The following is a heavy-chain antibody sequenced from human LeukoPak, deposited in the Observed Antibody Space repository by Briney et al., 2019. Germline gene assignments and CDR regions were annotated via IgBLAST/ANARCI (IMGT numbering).Heavy chain of an antibody. V-gene: IGHV1-18*01. J-gene: IGHJ4*02. D-gene: IGHD3-10*01. CDR2: ISAYNGNT. CDR1: GYTFTSYG. Sequence: ASVKVSCKASGYTFTSYGISWVRQAPGQGLEWMGWISAYNGNTNYAQKLQGRVTMTTDTSTSTAYMELRSLRSDDTAVYYCARDWVNYYGSGSLSENFDYWGQGTLVTVSS. CDR3: ARDWVNYYGSGSLSENFDY.